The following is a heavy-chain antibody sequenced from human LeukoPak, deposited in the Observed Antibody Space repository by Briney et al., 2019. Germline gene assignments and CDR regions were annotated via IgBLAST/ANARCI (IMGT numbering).Heavy chain of an antibody. Sequence: SETLSLTCAVSGGSISSGGYSWSWIRQPPGKGLEWIGYIYHNGNTYYSPSLKSRVTISVDRSKNQLSLKLSSVTAADTAVYYCARENRSRYYYYGMDVWGQGTTVTVSS. CDR2: IYHNGNT. J-gene: IGHJ6*02. CDR1: GGSISSGGYS. V-gene: IGHV4-30-2*01. CDR3: ARENRSRYYYYGMDV.